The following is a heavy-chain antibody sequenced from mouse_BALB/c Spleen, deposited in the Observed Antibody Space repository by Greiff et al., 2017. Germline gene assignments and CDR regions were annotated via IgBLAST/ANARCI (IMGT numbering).Heavy chain of an antibody. J-gene: IGHJ2*01. Sequence: EVMLVESGGGLVKPGGSLKLSCAASGFTFSSYAMSWVRQSPEKRLEWVAEISSGGSYTYYPDTVTGRFTISRDNAKNTLYLEMSSLRSEDTAMYYCARGGTTAPYYFDYWGQGTTLTVSS. CDR1: GFTFSSYA. CDR2: ISSGGSYT. V-gene: IGHV5-9-4*01. D-gene: IGHD1-2*01. CDR3: ARGGTTAPYYFDY.